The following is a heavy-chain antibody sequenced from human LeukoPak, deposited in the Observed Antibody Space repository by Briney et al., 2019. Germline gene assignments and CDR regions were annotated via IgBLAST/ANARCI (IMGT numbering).Heavy chain of an antibody. CDR3: ARGLRYGDYLAPLDY. CDR2: ISSYNGNT. J-gene: IGHJ4*02. CDR1: GYTFTSYG. V-gene: IGHV1-18*01. Sequence: ASVKVSCKASGYTFTSYGISWVRQAPGQGLEWMGWISSYNGNTNYAQKLQGRVTMTTDTSTSTAYMEVRSLRSDDTAVYYCARGLRYGDYLAPLDYWGQGTLVTVSS. D-gene: IGHD4-17*01.